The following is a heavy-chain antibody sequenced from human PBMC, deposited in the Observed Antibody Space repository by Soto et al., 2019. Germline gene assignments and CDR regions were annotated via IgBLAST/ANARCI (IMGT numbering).Heavy chain of an antibody. CDR1: GFTFSSYW. Sequence: PGGSLTLSCSASGFTFSSYWMHWVRQPPGEGQGLRRGLEWVSYISSSSSTIYYADSVKGRFTISRDNAKNSLYLQMNSLRAEDTAVYYCARADSGYAHGYYYYGMDVWGQGTTVTVSS. D-gene: IGHD5-12*01. CDR2: ISSSSSTI. V-gene: IGHV3-48*01. J-gene: IGHJ6*02. CDR3: ARADSGYAHGYYYYGMDV.